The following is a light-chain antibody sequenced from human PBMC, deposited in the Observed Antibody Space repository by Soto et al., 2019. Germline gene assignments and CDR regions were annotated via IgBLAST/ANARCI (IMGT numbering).Light chain of an antibody. CDR1: QSVSSN. Sequence: EIEMTQSPATLSVSPGERATLSCRASQSVSSNLAWYQQKPGQAPRLLIYGASTRVTGIPARFIGSGSGTEFTLTISSLQSEDFAVYYCQQYNNCPLTFGPGTKVDIK. V-gene: IGKV3-15*01. CDR3: QQYNNCPLT. CDR2: GAS. J-gene: IGKJ3*01.